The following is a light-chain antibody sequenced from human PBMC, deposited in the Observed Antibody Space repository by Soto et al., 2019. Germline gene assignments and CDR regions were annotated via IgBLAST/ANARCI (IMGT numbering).Light chain of an antibody. Sequence: LFTQSPLTLSMSPGERATLSCTASQSVSNSSLAWYQQKPGQAPRLLIYGASNRATGIPDRFSGSGSGTDFTLTISRLEPEDFAVYYCAQYAISPSTFGQGTKLDI. CDR1: QSVSNSS. CDR3: AQYAISPST. CDR2: GAS. V-gene: IGKV3-20*01. J-gene: IGKJ2*02.